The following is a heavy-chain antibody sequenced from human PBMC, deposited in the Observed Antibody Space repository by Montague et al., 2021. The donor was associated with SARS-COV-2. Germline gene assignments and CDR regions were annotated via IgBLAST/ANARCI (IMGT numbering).Heavy chain of an antibody. CDR2: ISDTGANT. CDR3: TECTHYYASGTYYNTYYFDH. J-gene: IGHJ4*02. V-gene: IGHV3-23*01. D-gene: IGHD3-10*01. Sequence: SLRLSCAASGFTFRNYGMSWVRQAPGKGLEWVSLISDTGANTHYADSVKGRFTISRDNSKNTVLLQMNSLRAEDTAVYYCTECTHYYASGTYYNTYYFDHGGQGTLVTVSS. CDR1: GFTFRNYG.